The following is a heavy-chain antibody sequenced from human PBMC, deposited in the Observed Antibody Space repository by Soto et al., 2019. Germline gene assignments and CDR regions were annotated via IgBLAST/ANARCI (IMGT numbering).Heavy chain of an antibody. J-gene: IGHJ4*02. CDR2: IYYSGST. CDR1: SGSISNSSYY. CDR3: ARHGMDYYDSSGYYYSPYYFDY. D-gene: IGHD3-22*01. Sequence: SETMCLTCTVASGSISNSSYYWGCIRQPPGKGLEWIGSIYYSGSTYYNPSLKSRVTISVDTSKNQFSLKLSYVTAADTAVYYCARHGMDYYDSSGYYYSPYYFDYWGQGTLVTVSS. V-gene: IGHV4-39*01.